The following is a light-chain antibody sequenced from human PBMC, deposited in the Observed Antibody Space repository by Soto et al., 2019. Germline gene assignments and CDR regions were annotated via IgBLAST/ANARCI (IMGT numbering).Light chain of an antibody. V-gene: IGKV3-15*01. Sequence: EIVMTQSPATLSVSPGERATLSCRASQSVSSNLAWYQQKPGQAPRLLIYGASTRATGIPARFSGSGSGTEFTRTISSLQSEDFAVYYCQQYNNWPPFLTFGGGTKVEIK. CDR3: QQYNNWPPFLT. CDR2: GAS. CDR1: QSVSSN. J-gene: IGKJ4*01.